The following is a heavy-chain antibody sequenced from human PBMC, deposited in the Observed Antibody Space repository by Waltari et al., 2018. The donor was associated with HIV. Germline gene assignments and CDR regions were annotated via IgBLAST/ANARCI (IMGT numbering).Heavy chain of an antibody. D-gene: IGHD3-10*01. V-gene: IGHV4-39*01. CDR1: GGSSNSFS. CDR3: ARHDPGTYYYFDY. Sequence: QLQLQESGPGLVKPSETLSLTCSVSGGSSNSFSWGWIRQPPGKGLEWIWSLYYGGSTFYNSSLKSRLTISVDTSKNQFALKLSSVTAADTAVYYCARHDPGTYYYFDYWGQGTLVTVSS. CDR2: LYYGGST. J-gene: IGHJ4*02.